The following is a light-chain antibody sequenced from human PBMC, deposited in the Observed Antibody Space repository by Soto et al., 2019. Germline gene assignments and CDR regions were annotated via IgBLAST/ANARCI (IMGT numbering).Light chain of an antibody. CDR2: AAS. J-gene: IGKJ4*01. V-gene: IGKV1-39*01. CDR3: QPTYRTPLT. CDR1: QTISSW. Sequence: EIQMTQSPSTLSGSVGDRVTITCLASQTISSWLAWYQQKPGKAPKLLIYAASSLHSGVPSRFSGSGSGTDFTLTISSLQPEDFATYSCQPTYRTPLTVGGGTQVEIK.